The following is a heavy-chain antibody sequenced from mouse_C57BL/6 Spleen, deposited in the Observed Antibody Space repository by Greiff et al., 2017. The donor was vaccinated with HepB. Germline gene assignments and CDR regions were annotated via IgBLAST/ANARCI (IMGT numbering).Heavy chain of an antibody. CDR1: GYTFTSYW. Sequence: VQLQQPGAELVRPGTSVKLSCKASGYTFTSYWMHWVKQRPGQGLEWIGVIDPSDSYTNYNQKFKGKATLTVDTSSSTAYMQLSSLTSEDSVVYYCARIITTADWYFDVWGTGTTVTVSS. CDR3: ARIITTADWYFDV. D-gene: IGHD1-2*01. J-gene: IGHJ1*03. CDR2: IDPSDSYT. V-gene: IGHV1-59*01.